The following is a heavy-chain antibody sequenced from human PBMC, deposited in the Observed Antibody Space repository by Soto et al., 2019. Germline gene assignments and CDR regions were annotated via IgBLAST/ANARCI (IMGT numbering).Heavy chain of an antibody. D-gene: IGHD6-13*01. CDR3: ARDGPNRWYGGKGGLDYYYGMDV. Sequence: EVQLVESGGGLVQPGGSLRLSCAASGFTFSSYEMNWVRQAPGKGLEWVSYISSSGSTIYYADSVKGRFTISRDNAKNPLYLQMNSLRAEDTAVYYCARDGPNRWYGGKGGLDYYYGMDVWGQGTTVTVSS. J-gene: IGHJ6*02. V-gene: IGHV3-48*03. CDR1: GFTFSSYE. CDR2: ISSSGSTI.